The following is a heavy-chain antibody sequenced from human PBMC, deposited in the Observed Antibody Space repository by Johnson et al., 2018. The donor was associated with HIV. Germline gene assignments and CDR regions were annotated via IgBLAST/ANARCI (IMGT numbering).Heavy chain of an antibody. CDR3: AREGGGYDGKGAFDI. CDR2: LWYDGSNK. J-gene: IGHJ3*02. CDR1: GFTFSSYG. Sequence: QVQLVESGGGLIQPGGSLRLSCAASGFTFSSYGMHWVRQAPGKGLEWVAVLWYDGSNKYYAYSVQGRFTISRANSKNTLDLQMNSLRAEDTAVYYCAREGGGYDGKGAFDIWGQGTRVTVSS. D-gene: IGHD5-12*01. V-gene: IGHV3-30*19.